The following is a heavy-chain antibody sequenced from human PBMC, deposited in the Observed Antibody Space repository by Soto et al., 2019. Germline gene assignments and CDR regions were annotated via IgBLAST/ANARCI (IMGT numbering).Heavy chain of an antibody. CDR3: VQTRCGGDCLQSYSSHSYYGLDV. J-gene: IGHJ6*02. V-gene: IGHV2-5*02. CDR2: VYWEDDK. D-gene: IGHD2-21*02. Sequence: QITLKESGPTLVKPTQTLTLTCTFSGLSLSTIGEGVGWIRQPPGKALEWLALVYWEDDKRYSPSLTSRLTITKDTSVNQVVLTMTNMGPVDTATYYCVQTRCGGDCLQSYSSHSYYGLDVWGQGTTVTVSS. CDR1: GLSLSTIGEG.